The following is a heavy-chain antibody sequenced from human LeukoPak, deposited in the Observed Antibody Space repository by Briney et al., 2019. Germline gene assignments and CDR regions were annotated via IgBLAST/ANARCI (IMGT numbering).Heavy chain of an antibody. Sequence: KTSETLSLTCADYGGSFSGYYWSWIRQPPGKGLEWIGEINHSGSTNYNPSLKSRVTISVDTSKNQFSLKLSSVTAADTAVYYCARVGYSSSWRTYYWGQGTLVTVSS. D-gene: IGHD6-13*01. CDR2: INHSGST. CDR3: ARVGYSSSWRTYY. J-gene: IGHJ4*02. V-gene: IGHV4-34*01. CDR1: GGSFSGYY.